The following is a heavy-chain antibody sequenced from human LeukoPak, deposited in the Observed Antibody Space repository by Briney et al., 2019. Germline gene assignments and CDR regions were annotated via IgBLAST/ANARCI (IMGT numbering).Heavy chain of an antibody. CDR1: GFTFSLFD. CDR2: ISSSSNLI. Sequence: GGSLRLSCAASGFTFSLFDMNWVRQAPGQGLEWVSYISSSSNLIYYADSVRGRFTVSRDNAGNSLSLQMNSLRAEDTALYYCVAAGDRGNYWGQGTLVTVSP. D-gene: IGHD6-13*01. V-gene: IGHV3-48*04. J-gene: IGHJ4*02. CDR3: VAAGDRGNY.